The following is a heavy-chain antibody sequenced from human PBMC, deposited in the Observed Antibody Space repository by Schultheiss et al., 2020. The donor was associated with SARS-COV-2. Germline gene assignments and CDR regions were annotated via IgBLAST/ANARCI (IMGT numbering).Heavy chain of an antibody. J-gene: IGHJ4*02. CDR1: GFTFSNSD. V-gene: IGHV3-19*01. D-gene: IGHD3-16*01. Sequence: GGSLRLSCAASGFTFSNSDMNWVHQAPGKGLEWVSGVSWNGSRTHYADSVKGRFTISRDNAKNSLYLQMNSLRPEDTAVYYCAREPPGKLWTEIDYWGQGTLVTVSS. CDR2: VSWNGSRT. CDR3: AREPPGKLWTEIDY.